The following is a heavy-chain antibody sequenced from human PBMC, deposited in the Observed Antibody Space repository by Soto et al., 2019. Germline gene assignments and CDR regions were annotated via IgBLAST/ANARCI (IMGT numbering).Heavy chain of an antibody. V-gene: IGHV4-39*01. CDR2: IYYSGST. CDR1: GGSISSSSYY. CDR3: ARINRDGYRLFDY. J-gene: IGHJ4*02. D-gene: IGHD5-12*01. Sequence: SETLSLTCTVSGGSISSSSYYWGWIRQPPGKGLEWIGSIYYSGSTYYNPSLKSRVTISVDTSKNQFSLKLSSVTAADTAVYYCARINRDGYRLFDYWGQGTLVTVSS.